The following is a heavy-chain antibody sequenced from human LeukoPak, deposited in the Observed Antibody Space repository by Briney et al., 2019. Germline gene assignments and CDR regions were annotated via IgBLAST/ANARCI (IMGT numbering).Heavy chain of an antibody. CDR2: ISWNSGNI. V-gene: IGHV3-9*03. D-gene: IGHD3-16*01. CDR3: AKDVGASGSFFDY. J-gene: IGHJ4*02. CDR1: GFTFDDYA. Sequence: GGSLRLSCAASGFTFDDYAMHWVRQAPGKGLEWVSGISWNSGNIGYADSVKGRFTISRDNAKNSLYLQMNSLRAEDMALYYCAKDVGASGSFFDYWGQGTLVTVSS.